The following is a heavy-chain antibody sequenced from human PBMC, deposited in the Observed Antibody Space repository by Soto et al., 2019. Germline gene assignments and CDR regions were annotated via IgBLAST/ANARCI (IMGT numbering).Heavy chain of an antibody. J-gene: IGHJ6*02. CDR3: AKVGTGTTPYYGMDV. CDR2: ISGSGGST. V-gene: IGHV3-23*01. Sequence: PGGSLRLSCAASGFTFSTYAMSWVRQAPGKGLEWVSGISGSGGSTYYADSVKGRFTISRDNSMNTLYLQMNSLRAEDTAVYYCAKVGTGTTPYYGMDVWGQGTTVTVSS. CDR1: GFTFSTYA. D-gene: IGHD1-7*01.